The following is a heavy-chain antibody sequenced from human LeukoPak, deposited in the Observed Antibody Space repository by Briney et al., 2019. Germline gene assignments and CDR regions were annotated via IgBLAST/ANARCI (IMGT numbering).Heavy chain of an antibody. D-gene: IGHD1-26*01. CDR2: IYSGGST. J-gene: IGHJ4*02. V-gene: IGHV3-53*01. CDR3: ARDVVGATYFD. CDR1: GFTVSSNY. Sequence: GALRLSCAASGFTVSSNYMTWVRQAPGKGLEWVSIIYSGGSTSYADSVKGRFTISRDNSKNTLYLQMNSLRAEDTAVYYCARDVVGATYFDWGQGTLVTVPS.